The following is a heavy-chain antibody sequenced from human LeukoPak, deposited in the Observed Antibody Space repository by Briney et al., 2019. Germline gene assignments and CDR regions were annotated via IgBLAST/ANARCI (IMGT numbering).Heavy chain of an antibody. J-gene: IGHJ4*02. Sequence: GGSLRLSCTASGFTFSGYGMHWVRQAPGKGLEWVAVIWYDGSNKYYEDSVKGRFTISRDTSTNTLYLQMNSLRVDDTAVYYCARDNYCSSTDCYNFDYWGQGTLVTVSS. D-gene: IGHD2-2*02. V-gene: IGHV3-33*08. CDR2: IWYDGSNK. CDR1: GFTFSGYG. CDR3: ARDNYCSSTDCYNFDY.